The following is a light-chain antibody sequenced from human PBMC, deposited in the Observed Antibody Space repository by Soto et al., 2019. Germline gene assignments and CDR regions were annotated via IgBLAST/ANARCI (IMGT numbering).Light chain of an antibody. CDR2: WAS. V-gene: IGKV4-1*01. CDR1: QSILSSSNNKNY. Sequence: DIVMTQSPDSLTVSLGERATINCKSSQSILSSSNNKNYLVWYQQKPGQPPNVLINWASTRESGVPDRFSGSGSGADFTLTISSLQAEDVAVYYCQQYYSTPPTFGGGKKLEIK. J-gene: IGKJ4*01. CDR3: QQYYSTPPT.